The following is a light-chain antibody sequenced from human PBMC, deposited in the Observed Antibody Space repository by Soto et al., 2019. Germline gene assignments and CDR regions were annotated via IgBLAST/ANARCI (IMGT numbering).Light chain of an antibody. CDR2: ADK. CDR3: QSFDNGMPALV. V-gene: IGLV1-40*01. J-gene: IGLJ1*01. Sequence: QSALTQTRSVSRGPGQRGTISCTGARSNVGGADAVHWDQHIPGTAPKGLIYADKSRPSGVPGRFSDSKSGTSVSLAITGLQDEDEADYFCQSFDNGMPALVFGTGTQLTVL. CDR1: RSNVGGADA.